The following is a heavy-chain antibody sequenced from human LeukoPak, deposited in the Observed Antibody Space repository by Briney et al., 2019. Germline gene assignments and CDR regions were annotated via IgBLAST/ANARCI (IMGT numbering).Heavy chain of an antibody. CDR3: ARDRSTNSYAEYFFDY. CDR1: GSTFSTYS. Sequence: GESLRLSCAASGSTFSTYSMNWVRQAPGKGLEWVSSISSSSSYIYYADSVKGRFTISRDNAKNSLFLQMNSLIAEDTALYYCARDRSTNSYAEYFFDYSGQGTLVTVSS. CDR2: ISSSSSYI. J-gene: IGHJ4*02. V-gene: IGHV3-21*01. D-gene: IGHD5-18*01.